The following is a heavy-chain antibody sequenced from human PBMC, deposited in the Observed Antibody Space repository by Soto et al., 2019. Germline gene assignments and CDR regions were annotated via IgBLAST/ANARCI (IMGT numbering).Heavy chain of an antibody. V-gene: IGHV3-23*01. Sequence: PGGSLRLFCAASGFSFAGYPLTWVRLAPGQGLEWVASISGGGGSTHYADSVKVRVSISRDDSNRMVYLQVGSLTDGDTAVYYCAKTETVNGYYNAFDSWGHGTRVTLSS. D-gene: IGHD3-9*01. CDR3: AKTETVNGYYNAFDS. J-gene: IGHJ4*01. CDR2: ISGGGGST. CDR1: GFSFAGYP.